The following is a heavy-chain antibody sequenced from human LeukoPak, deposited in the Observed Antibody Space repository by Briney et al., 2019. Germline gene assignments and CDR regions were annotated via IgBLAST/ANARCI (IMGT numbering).Heavy chain of an antibody. Sequence: SQTLSLTCAISGDSVSSNSAAWNWIRQSPSRGLEWLGRTYYRSQWYNDYAVSVKSRITINPDTSKNQFSLQLNSVTPEDTAVYYCAREGIVVVVAAKSGGYYYYGMDVWGQGTTVTVSS. J-gene: IGHJ6*02. CDR3: AREGIVVVVAAKSGGYYYYGMDV. V-gene: IGHV6-1*01. D-gene: IGHD2-15*01. CDR1: GDSVSSNSAA. CDR2: TYYRSQWYN.